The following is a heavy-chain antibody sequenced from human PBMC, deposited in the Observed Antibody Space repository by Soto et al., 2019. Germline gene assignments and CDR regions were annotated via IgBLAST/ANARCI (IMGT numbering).Heavy chain of an antibody. D-gene: IGHD5-18*01. CDR1: GFTFSDYY. CDR3: ARRYSYGKDYGMDV. J-gene: IGHJ6*02. CDR2: ISSSSSYT. V-gene: IGHV3-11*06. Sequence: WGSLRLSCAASGFTFSDYYMSWIRQAPGKGLEWVSYISSSSSYTNYADSVKGRFTISRDNAKNSLYLQMNSLRAEDTAVYYCARRYSYGKDYGMDVWGQGTTVTVYS.